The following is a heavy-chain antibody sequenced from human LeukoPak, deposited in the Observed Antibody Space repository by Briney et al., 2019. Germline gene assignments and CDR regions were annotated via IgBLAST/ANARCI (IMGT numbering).Heavy chain of an antibody. Sequence: GGSLRLSCAAPGFTFSSYAMHWVRQAPGKGLEWVAVISYDGSNKYYADSVKGRFTISRDNSKNTLYLQMNSLRAEDTAVYYRARDRTWGWFDPWGQGTLVTVSS. V-gene: IGHV3-30-3*01. J-gene: IGHJ5*02. CDR3: ARDRTWGWFDP. CDR2: ISYDGSNK. CDR1: GFTFSSYA. D-gene: IGHD3-16*01.